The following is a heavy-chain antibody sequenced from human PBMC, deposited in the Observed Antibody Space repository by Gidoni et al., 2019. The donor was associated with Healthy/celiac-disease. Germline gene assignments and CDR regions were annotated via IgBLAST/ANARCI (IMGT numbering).Heavy chain of an antibody. CDR1: GFTFGDYA. D-gene: IGHD3-3*01. V-gene: IGHV3-49*05. CDR3: TRDDFLSGYSPY. Sequence: EVQLLESGGGLVKPGRSLRLSCTAAGFTFGDYAMSWFRQAPGKGLEWVRFIRSKAYGGTTEYAASVKGRFTISRDDSKSIAYLQMNSLKTEDTAVYYCTRDDFLSGYSPYWGQGTLVTVSS. CDR2: IRSKAYGGTT. J-gene: IGHJ4*02.